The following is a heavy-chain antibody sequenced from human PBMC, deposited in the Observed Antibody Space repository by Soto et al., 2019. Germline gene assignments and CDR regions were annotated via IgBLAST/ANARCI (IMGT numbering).Heavy chain of an antibody. CDR1: GGTFSSYA. J-gene: IGHJ5*02. CDR2: IIPIFGTA. CDR3: ARDGSYYYDSSGYIRRINWFEP. D-gene: IGHD3-22*01. Sequence: GASVKVSCKACGGTFSSYAISWVGQAPGQGREWMGGIIPIFGTANYAQKFQGRVTITADKSTSTAYMELSSLRSEDTAVYYCARDGSYYYDSSGYIRRINWFEPLGQGTLVTLSS. V-gene: IGHV1-69*06.